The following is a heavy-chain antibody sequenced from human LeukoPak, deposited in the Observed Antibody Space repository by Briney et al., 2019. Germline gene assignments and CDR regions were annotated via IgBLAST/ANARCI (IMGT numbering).Heavy chain of an antibody. Sequence: SETLSLTCAVYGGSFIDYYWSWLRQPPGKGLEWIGEIDHSGSTTYNPSLKSRVTISVDTSKNQFSLKLSSVTAADTAVYYCARWAAGYYGSGSYYWFDPWGQGTLVTVSS. CDR1: GGSFIDYY. CDR2: IDHSGST. J-gene: IGHJ5*02. CDR3: ARWAAGYYGSGSYYWFDP. V-gene: IGHV4-34*01. D-gene: IGHD3-10*01.